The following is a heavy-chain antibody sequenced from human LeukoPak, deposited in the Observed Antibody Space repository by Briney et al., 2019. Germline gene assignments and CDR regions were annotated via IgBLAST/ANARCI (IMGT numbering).Heavy chain of an antibody. CDR1: GGSISSSSW. V-gene: IGHV4-4*02. CDR3: ASPSIAVAGAFDY. CDR2: IYHSGST. Sequence: PSETLSLTCAVSGGSISSSSWWSWVRQPPGKGLEWIGEIYHSGSTNYNPSLKSRVTMSVDKSKNQFSLKLSSVTAADTAVYYCASPSIAVAGAFDYWGQGTLVTVSS. D-gene: IGHD6-19*01. J-gene: IGHJ4*02.